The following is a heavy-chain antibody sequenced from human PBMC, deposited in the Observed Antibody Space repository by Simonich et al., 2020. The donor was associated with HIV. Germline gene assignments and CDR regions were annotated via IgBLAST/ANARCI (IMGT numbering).Heavy chain of an antibody. Sequence: EVQLVESGGGLVQPGRSLRLSCAASGFIFDDYALHWVRQAPGKGLEWVSGISWNSGSIGYADSVKGRFTISRDNAKNSLYLQMNSLRAEDTALYYCAKDKGAYYGSGSPVYWGQGTLVTVSS. CDR3: AKDKGAYYGSGSPVY. D-gene: IGHD3-10*01. CDR2: ISWNSGSI. J-gene: IGHJ4*02. CDR1: GFIFDDYA. V-gene: IGHV3-9*01.